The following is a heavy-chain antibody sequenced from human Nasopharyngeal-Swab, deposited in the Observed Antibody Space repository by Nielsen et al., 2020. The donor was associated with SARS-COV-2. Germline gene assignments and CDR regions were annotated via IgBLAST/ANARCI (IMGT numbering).Heavy chain of an antibody. CDR2: IHYSGST. Sequence: SETLSLTCSVSGASINRGPYYWSWVRQPPGKGLEWIGYIHYSGSTHYNPSLKSRLDISMYTSENQFSLKLRTVTAADTAVYYCVSGDSSSWTFHNWGQGTLVTVSS. V-gene: IGHV4-30-4*01. CDR3: VSGDSSSWTFHN. D-gene: IGHD6-13*01. J-gene: IGHJ4*02. CDR1: GASINRGPYY.